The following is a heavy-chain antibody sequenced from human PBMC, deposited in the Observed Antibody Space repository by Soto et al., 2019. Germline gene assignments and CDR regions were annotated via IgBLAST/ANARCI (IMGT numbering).Heavy chain of an antibody. CDR1: GYTFTSYD. CDR2: MNPNSGNT. V-gene: IGHV1-8*01. CDR3: ARAPYDFWSGYYNDAFDI. D-gene: IGHD3-3*01. J-gene: IGHJ3*02. Sequence: ASVKVSCKASGYTFTSYDINWVRQATGQGLEWMGWMNPNSGNTGYAQKFQGRVTMTRNTSISTAYMELSSLRSEDTAVYYCARAPYDFWSGYYNDAFDIWGQGTMVTVSS.